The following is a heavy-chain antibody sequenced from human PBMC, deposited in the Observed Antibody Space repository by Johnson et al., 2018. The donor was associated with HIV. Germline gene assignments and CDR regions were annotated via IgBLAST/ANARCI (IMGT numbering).Heavy chain of an antibody. J-gene: IGHJ3*02. V-gene: IGHV3-66*02. CDR3: AREVSYYYDSSTYPGDAFDI. CDR1: GFTVSSNY. D-gene: IGHD3-22*01. CDR2: IYSGGST. Sequence: VQLVESGGGVVQPGRSLRLSCAASGFTVSSNYMSWVRQAPGKGLEWVSVIYSGGSTYYADSVKGRFTISRDNSKNTLYLQMNSLRAEDTAMYYCAREVSYYYDSSTYPGDAFDIWGQGTMVTVSS.